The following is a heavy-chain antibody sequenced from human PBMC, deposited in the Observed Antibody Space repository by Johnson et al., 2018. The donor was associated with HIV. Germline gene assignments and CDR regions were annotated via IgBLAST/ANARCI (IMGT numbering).Heavy chain of an antibody. Sequence: QVQLVESGGGVVQPGRSLRLSCAASGFTFSSYGMHWVRQAPGKGLEWVAVISSDGSNKYYADSVKGRFTISRDNSKNTLYLEMNSLRAEDTAVDYCARDHSGYDSVTAAFDIWGQGTMVTVSS. V-gene: IGHV3-30*03. CDR3: ARDHSGYDSVTAAFDI. J-gene: IGHJ3*02. CDR1: GFTFSSYG. CDR2: ISSDGSNK. D-gene: IGHD5-12*01.